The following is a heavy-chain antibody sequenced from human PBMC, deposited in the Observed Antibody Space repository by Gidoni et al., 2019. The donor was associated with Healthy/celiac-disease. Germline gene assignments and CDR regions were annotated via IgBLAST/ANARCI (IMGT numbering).Heavy chain of an antibody. Sequence: QLQLQESGPGLVKPSETLSLPCTVSGGSISSSSYYWGWIRQPPGKGLEWIGSIYYSGSTYYNPSLKSRVTISVDTSKNQFSLKLSSVTAADMAVYYCARLNIVVVPAAHIDYWGQGTLVTVSS. CDR2: IYYSGST. V-gene: IGHV4-39*01. CDR3: ARLNIVVVPAAHIDY. D-gene: IGHD2-2*01. CDR1: GGSISSSSYY. J-gene: IGHJ4*02.